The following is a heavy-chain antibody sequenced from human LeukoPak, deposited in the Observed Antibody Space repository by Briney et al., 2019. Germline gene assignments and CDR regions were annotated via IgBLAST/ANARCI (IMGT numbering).Heavy chain of an antibody. CDR2: ISASGSTT. CDR1: GFTFSDYY. D-gene: IGHD3-10*01. CDR3: ARDMYYGSGTQMQYGMDV. Sequence: SGESLRLSCAASGFTFSDYYMSWIRQAPGKGLEWVSFISASGSTTYYVDSVKGRFTLSRDNAKNSLFLQMSSLRADDSAVYYCARDMYYGSGTQMQYGMDVWGPGTTVTVSS. V-gene: IGHV3-11*01. J-gene: IGHJ6*02.